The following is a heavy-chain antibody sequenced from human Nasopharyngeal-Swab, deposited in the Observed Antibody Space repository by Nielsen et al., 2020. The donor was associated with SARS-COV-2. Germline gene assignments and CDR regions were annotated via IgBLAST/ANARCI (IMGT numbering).Heavy chain of an antibody. V-gene: IGHV3-30*03. J-gene: IGHJ4*02. CDR3: ARDRGDGYNLYYFDY. D-gene: IGHD5-24*01. Sequence: GESLKISCAASGFTFSSYGMHWVRQAPGKGLEWVAAISYDGSNKYYADSVKGRFTISRDNSKNTLYLQMNSLGAEDTAVYYCARDRGDGYNLYYFDYWGQGTLVTVSS. CDR2: ISYDGSNK. CDR1: GFTFSSYG.